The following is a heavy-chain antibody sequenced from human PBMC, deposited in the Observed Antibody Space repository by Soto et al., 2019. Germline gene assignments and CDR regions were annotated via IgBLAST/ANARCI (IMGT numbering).Heavy chain of an antibody. CDR1: GGSFSGYY. V-gene: IGHV4-34*01. CDR3: ARGFVTIFNYYYYGMDV. D-gene: IGHD3-9*01. CDR2: INHSGST. Sequence: PSETLSLTCAVYGGSFSGYYWSWIRQPPGKGLEWIGEINHSGSTNYNPSLKSRVTISVDTSKNQFSLKLSSVTAADTAVYYCARGFVTIFNYYYYGMDVWGQGTTVTVSS. J-gene: IGHJ6*02.